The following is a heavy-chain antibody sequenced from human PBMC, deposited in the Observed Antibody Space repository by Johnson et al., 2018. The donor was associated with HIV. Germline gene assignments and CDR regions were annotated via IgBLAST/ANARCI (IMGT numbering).Heavy chain of an antibody. CDR1: GFTLSDYY. Sequence: QVQLVESGGGLVQPGGSLRLSCAASGFTLSDYYMSWIRQAPGKGLEWLSYISSSGSLSYYADSVEGRFTISRDSAKNALYLQMNSLRAEDTAGYYCARGPTRFAAFDIWGQGTMVTVSS. D-gene: IGHD3-10*01. J-gene: IGHJ3*02. CDR2: ISSSGSLS. V-gene: IGHV3-11*01. CDR3: ARGPTRFAAFDI.